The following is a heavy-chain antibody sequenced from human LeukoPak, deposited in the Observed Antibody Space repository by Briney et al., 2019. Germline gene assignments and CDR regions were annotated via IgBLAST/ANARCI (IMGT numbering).Heavy chain of an antibody. Sequence: PSQTLSLTCTVSGGSISSGSYDWYWIRQPAGKGLEWIGHLYTSGRMSYNPSLKSRVTISVDTSKNQFSLKLSSVTAADTAVYYCARRVDYYYYMDVWGKGTTVTVSS. CDR3: ARRVDYYYYMDV. V-gene: IGHV4-61*09. J-gene: IGHJ6*03. D-gene: IGHD2-15*01. CDR1: GGSISSGSYD. CDR2: LYTSGRM.